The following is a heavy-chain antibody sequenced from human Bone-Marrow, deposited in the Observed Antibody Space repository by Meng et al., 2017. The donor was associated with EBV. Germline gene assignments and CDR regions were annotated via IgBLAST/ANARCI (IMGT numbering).Heavy chain of an antibody. V-gene: IGHV7-4-1*02. CDR3: ARGKGSSWYNWFDP. Sequence: AHHVQSGSELKKPGASVKVSCKASGYTFTSYAMNWVRQAPGQGLEWMGWINTNTGNPTYAQGFTGRFVFSLDTSVSTAYLQISSLKAEDTAVYYCARGKGSSWYNWFDPWGQGTLVTVSS. J-gene: IGHJ5*02. CDR1: GYTFTSYA. CDR2: INTNTGNP. D-gene: IGHD6-13*01.